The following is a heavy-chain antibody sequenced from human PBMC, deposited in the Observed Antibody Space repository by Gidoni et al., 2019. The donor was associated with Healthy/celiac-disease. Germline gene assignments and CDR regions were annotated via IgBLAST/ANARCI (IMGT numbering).Heavy chain of an antibody. CDR1: GGSFSGYY. V-gene: IGHV4-34*01. J-gene: IGHJ4*02. CDR3: ARGGPPGYFDY. CDR2: INHSGST. Sequence: QVQLQQWCAGLLKPSETLSLTCAVYGGSFSGYYWSWIRQPPGKGLEWIGEINHSGSTNYNPSLKSRVTISVDTSKNQFSRKLSSVTAADTAVYYCARGGPPGYFDYWGQGTLVTVSS.